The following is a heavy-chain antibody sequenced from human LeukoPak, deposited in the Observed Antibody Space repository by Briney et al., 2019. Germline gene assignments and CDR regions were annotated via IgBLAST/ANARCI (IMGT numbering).Heavy chain of an antibody. J-gene: IGHJ4*02. CDR3: ARDGYVDY. CDR1: GGTVSSYA. Sequence: ASVKVSCKASGGTVSSYAISWVRQAPGQGLEWMGWISGNNDNANYAQKIRGRVTMTTDTSTSTAYMELRNLRSDDTAVYYCARDGYVDYWGQGTLVTVSS. CDR2: ISGNNDNA. V-gene: IGHV1-18*01.